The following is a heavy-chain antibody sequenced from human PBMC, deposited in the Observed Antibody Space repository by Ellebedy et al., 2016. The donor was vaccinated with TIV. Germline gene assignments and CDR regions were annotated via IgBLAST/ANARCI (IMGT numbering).Heavy chain of an antibody. J-gene: IGHJ6*02. CDR1: GASISTFSDF. V-gene: IGHV4-39*01. Sequence: MPSETLSLTCTVSGASISTFSDFWGWIRQPPGKGLEWIGSLYYSGSAYYNPSLKSRVTISVDRSKNQFSLHVTSVTAADTAVYYCARGGAAGSSDYYYGMDVWGQGTTVTVSS. D-gene: IGHD6-13*01. CDR2: LYYSGSA. CDR3: ARGGAAGSSDYYYGMDV.